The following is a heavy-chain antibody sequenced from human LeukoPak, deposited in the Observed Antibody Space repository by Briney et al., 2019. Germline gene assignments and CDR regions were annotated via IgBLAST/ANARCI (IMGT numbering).Heavy chain of an antibody. J-gene: IGHJ4*02. CDR1: GYTFTAYA. CDR2: ININTGNP. Sequence: GASVKVSCKASGYTFTAYAMIWVRQAPGRGLEWMGWININTGNPTYAQGLTGRFVFSLDTSVSTAYLQISSLKAEDTAVYYCAREVRAFDYWGQGTLVTVSS. D-gene: IGHD4-11*01. CDR3: AREVRAFDY. V-gene: IGHV7-4-1*02.